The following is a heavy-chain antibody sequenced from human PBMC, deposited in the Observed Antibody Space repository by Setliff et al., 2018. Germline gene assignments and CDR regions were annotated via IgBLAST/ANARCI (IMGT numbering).Heavy chain of an antibody. CDR3: ARSFNSGFYHQRDAYDI. J-gene: IGHJ3*02. V-gene: IGHV1-18*01. Sequence: ASVKVSCKASGYTFTSFGVSWVRQAPGQGLEWMGWISGFTGLTQYSQKFKGRVAVTIDKSTSTAYMDLTSLRSDDTAVYYCARSFNSGFYHQRDAYDIWGQGTLVTVSS. D-gene: IGHD5-12*01. CDR2: ISGFTGLT. CDR1: GYTFTSFG.